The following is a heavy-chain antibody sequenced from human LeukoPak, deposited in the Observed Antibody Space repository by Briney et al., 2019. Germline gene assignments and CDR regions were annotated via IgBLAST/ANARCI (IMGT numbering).Heavy chain of an antibody. D-gene: IGHD5-12*01. J-gene: IGHJ4*02. Sequence: SQTLSLICAISGDSVFTNSAAWNWIRQSPSRGLEWLGRTYYRSKWYNDYAVSVKSRITINPDTSKNQFSLQLNSVTPEDTAVYYCARDKGGSGYDHLDSWGQGTLVTVSS. CDR1: GDSVFTNSAA. CDR3: ARDKGGSGYDHLDS. CDR2: TYYRSKWYN. V-gene: IGHV6-1*01.